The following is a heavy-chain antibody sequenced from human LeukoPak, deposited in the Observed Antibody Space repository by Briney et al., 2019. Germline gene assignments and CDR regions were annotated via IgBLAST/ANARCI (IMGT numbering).Heavy chain of an antibody. CDR2: IYYSGST. Sequence: PSETLSLTCAVSGYSISSSSYYWGWIRQPPGKGLEWIGSIYYSGSTYYNPSLKSRVTISVDTSKNQFSLKLRSVTAADTAVYYCATWDSGRYSQIDNWGQGTLVTVSS. V-gene: IGHV4-39*01. CDR1: GYSISSSSYY. CDR3: ATWDSGRYSQIDN. J-gene: IGHJ4*02. D-gene: IGHD1-26*01.